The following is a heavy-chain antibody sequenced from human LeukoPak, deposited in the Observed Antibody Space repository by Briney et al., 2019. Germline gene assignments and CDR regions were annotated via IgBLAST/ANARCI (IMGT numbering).Heavy chain of an antibody. V-gene: IGHV1-18*01. Sequence: ASVKVSCKASGYTFTSYGISWVRQAPGQGLEWVGWISAYNGNTNYAQKLQGRVTMTTDTSTSTAYMELRSLRSDDTAVYYCAKDSSSLTRRFDPWGQGTLVTVSS. CDR1: GYTFTSYG. D-gene: IGHD6-6*01. J-gene: IGHJ5*02. CDR3: AKDSSSLTRRFDP. CDR2: ISAYNGNT.